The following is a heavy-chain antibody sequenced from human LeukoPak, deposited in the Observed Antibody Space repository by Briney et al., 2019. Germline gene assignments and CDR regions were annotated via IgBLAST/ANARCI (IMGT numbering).Heavy chain of an antibody. D-gene: IGHD3-10*01. V-gene: IGHV1-18*04. CDR3: ARDASALLWFGELVSGWGTYYFDY. Sequence: ASVKVSCKASGYTFTSYGISWVRQAPGQGLEWMGWISAYNGNTNYAQKLQGRVTMTTDTSTSTAYVELRSLRSDDTAVYYCARDASALLWFGELVSGWGTYYFDYWGQGTLVTVSS. CDR2: ISAYNGNT. CDR1: GYTFTSYG. J-gene: IGHJ4*02.